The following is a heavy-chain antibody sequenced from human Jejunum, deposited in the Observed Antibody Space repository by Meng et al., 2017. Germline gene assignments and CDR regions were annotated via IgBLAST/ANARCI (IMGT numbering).Heavy chain of an antibody. CDR1: GFSFSDAW. J-gene: IGHJ4*01. D-gene: IGHD3-10*01. V-gene: IGHV3-15*01. CDR2: INSIADGGSP. CDR3: RSLTYSRRYYIDY. Sequence: SCAASGFSFSDAWMNWVRQAPGKGLEWVGRINSIADGGSPDYAAPVKGRVTISRDDSKNMVYLQMNSLKIEDTAVYYCRSLTYSRRYYIDYWGHGTLVTVSS.